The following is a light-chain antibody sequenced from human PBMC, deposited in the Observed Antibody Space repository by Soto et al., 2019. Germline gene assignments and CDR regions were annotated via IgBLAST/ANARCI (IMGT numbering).Light chain of an antibody. CDR2: DVT. V-gene: IGLV2-14*03. CDR1: SSDVGSFNY. CDR3: SSYTTTGALGV. Sequence: QSVLTQPASVCGSPGQSITISCTGTSSDVGSFNYVSWYQQHPGKAPKFLIFDVTNRPSGVSNRFSGSKSGNTASLTISGLQPEDEADYFCSSYTTTGALGVFGGGTKVTVL. J-gene: IGLJ3*02.